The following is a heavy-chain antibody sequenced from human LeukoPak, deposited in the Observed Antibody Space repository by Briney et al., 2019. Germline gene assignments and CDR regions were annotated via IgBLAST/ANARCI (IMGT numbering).Heavy chain of an antibody. D-gene: IGHD3-16*01. CDR2: ISPNNGGT. Sequence: ASVKVSCKASGGTFSSYAISWVRQAPGQGREWMGWISPNNGGTNYAQKFQGWVTMTRDTSISTAYMELSRLTSNVTAVYYCARSKLGEVAAKFDTWGQGTLVTVSS. J-gene: IGHJ5*02. CDR3: ARSKLGEVAAKFDT. V-gene: IGHV1-2*04. CDR1: GGTFSSYA.